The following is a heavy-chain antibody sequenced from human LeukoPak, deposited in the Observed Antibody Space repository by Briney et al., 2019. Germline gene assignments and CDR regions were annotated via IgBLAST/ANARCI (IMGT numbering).Heavy chain of an antibody. CDR1: GFTFSSYN. J-gene: IGHJ6*03. D-gene: IGHD1-26*01. CDR3: ARDPYSGGYGDYYYYYMDL. Sequence: GGSLRLSCAASGFTFSSYNMNWVRQTPGQGLEWVSSITSGSSHIYYADSVKGRFTISRDNAKNSLYLQMNSLRAEDTAVYYCARDPYSGGYGDYYYYYMDLWGQGTTVTISS. V-gene: IGHV3-21*01. CDR2: ITSGSSHI.